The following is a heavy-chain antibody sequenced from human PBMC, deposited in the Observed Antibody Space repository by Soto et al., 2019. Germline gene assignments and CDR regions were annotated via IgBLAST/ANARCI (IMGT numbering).Heavy chain of an antibody. D-gene: IGHD4-17*01. Sequence: ASVKVSCKASGYTFTSYGISWVRQAPGQRLEWMGWINAGNGNTKYSQKFQGRVTITRDTSASTAYMELSSLRSEDTAVYYCARVPLRYNWFDPWGQGTLVTVSS. CDR2: INAGNGNT. V-gene: IGHV1-3*01. CDR1: GYTFTSYG. CDR3: ARVPLRYNWFDP. J-gene: IGHJ5*02.